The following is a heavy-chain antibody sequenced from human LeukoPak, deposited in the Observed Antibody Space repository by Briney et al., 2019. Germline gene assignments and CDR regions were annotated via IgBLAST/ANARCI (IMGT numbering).Heavy chain of an antibody. V-gene: IGHV3-33*06. CDR1: GFTFSSYG. CDR3: AKSFLGSRGYYYYMDV. Sequence: PGRSLRLSGAASGFTFSSYGMHWVRQAPGKGLEWVAVIWYDGSNKYYADSVKGRFTISRDNSKNTLYLQMNSLRAEDTAVYYCAKSFLGSRGYYYYMDVWGKGTTVTVSS. D-gene: IGHD2-15*01. CDR2: IWYDGSNK. J-gene: IGHJ6*03.